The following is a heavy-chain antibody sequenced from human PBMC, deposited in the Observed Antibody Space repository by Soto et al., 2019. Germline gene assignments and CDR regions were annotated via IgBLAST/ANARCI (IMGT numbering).Heavy chain of an antibody. CDR1: GFTFSSYS. CDR3: ARVTRTRGYYGPY. Sequence: GSLRVSCAASGFTFSSYSMNWVRQAPGKGLEWVSSISSSSSYIYYADSVKGRFTISRDNAKNSLYLQMNSLRAEDTAVYYCARVTRTRGYYGPYWGQGTRVIVSA. J-gene: IGHJ4*02. D-gene: IGHD3-10*01. CDR2: ISSSSSYI. V-gene: IGHV3-21*01.